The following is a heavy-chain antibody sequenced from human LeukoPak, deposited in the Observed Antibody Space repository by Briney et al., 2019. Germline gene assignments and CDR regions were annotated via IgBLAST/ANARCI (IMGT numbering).Heavy chain of an antibody. V-gene: IGHV1-69*05. D-gene: IGHD3-3*01. CDR1: GGTFSSYA. CDR2: IIPNFGTA. CDR3: ARDGKRSPRDFWSGYHDC. Sequence: ASVKVSCKASGGTFSSYAISWVRQAPGQGLEWMGRIIPNFGTASYAQEFQGRVTITTGESTSTAYMELSSLRSEDTAVYYCARDGKRSPRDFWSGYHDCWGQGTLVTVSS. J-gene: IGHJ4*02.